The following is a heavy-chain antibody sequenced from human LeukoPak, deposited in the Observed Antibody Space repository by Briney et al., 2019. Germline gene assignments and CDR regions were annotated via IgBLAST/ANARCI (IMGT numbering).Heavy chain of an antibody. CDR2: IIPTFGTA. Sequence: GASVKVSCKASGGTFSSYAISWVRQAPGQGLEWMGGIIPTFGTANYAQKFQGRVTITADESTSTAYMELSSLRSEDTAVYYCARDGPRVYSYGNLYYYGMDVWGQGTTVTVSS. V-gene: IGHV1-69*13. D-gene: IGHD5-18*01. CDR1: GGTFSSYA. J-gene: IGHJ6*02. CDR3: ARDGPRVYSYGNLYYYGMDV.